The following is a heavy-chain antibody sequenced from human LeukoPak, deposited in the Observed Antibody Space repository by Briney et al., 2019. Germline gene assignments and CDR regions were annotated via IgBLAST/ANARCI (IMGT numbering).Heavy chain of an antibody. CDR2: IYSGGNT. CDR3: AREDDYGGILEY. J-gene: IGHJ4*02. V-gene: IGHV3-53*01. CDR1: GFTVSRYA. Sequence: GGSLRLSCAASGFTVSRYAVSWVRQAPGKGLEWVSVIYSGGNTDYADSVKGRFTISRDNSKNTLFLQMNSLRVEDTAVYYCAREDDYGGILEYWGQGTLVTVSS. D-gene: IGHD4-23*01.